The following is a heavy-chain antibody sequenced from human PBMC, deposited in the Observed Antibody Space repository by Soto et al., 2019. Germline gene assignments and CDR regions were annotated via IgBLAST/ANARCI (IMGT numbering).Heavy chain of an antibody. D-gene: IGHD1-1*01. V-gene: IGHV3-30-3*01. CDR3: ARGTTTSAFSAMDV. Sequence: QVQLVESGGGVVQPGRSLRLSCAASGFTFSNNAMDWVRQAPGKGLEWVAVISYDGSNKYIAESVKGRFPISRDNSKNTLFLQMNSLRAEDTAVYYCARGTTTSAFSAMDVWGPGTTVTVSS. CDR2: ISYDGSNK. J-gene: IGHJ6*02. CDR1: GFTFSNNA.